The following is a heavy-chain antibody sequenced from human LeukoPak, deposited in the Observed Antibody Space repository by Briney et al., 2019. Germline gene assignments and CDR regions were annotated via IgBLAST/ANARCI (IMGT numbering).Heavy chain of an antibody. Sequence: GGSLRLSCAASGFTFSSYAMSWVRQAPGKGLEWVSTISGSGGSTNHADSVKGRFTISRDDSKNTLYLQMNSLRAEDTAAYYCAKSGLNRFDYWGQGTLVTVSS. V-gene: IGHV3-23*01. J-gene: IGHJ4*02. CDR1: GFTFSSYA. CDR2: ISGSGGST. D-gene: IGHD2-15*01. CDR3: AKSGLNRFDY.